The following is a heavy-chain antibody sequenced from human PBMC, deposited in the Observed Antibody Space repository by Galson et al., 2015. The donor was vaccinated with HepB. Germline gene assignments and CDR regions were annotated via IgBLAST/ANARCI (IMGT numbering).Heavy chain of an antibody. Sequence: SLRLPCAASGLTFSSSGMHWVRQAPGKGLEWVAVIWYDGSNKYYADSVKGRFTISRDNSKNTLYLQMNILRTEDTAVYYCARDHEGWFDPWGQGTLVTVPS. CDR2: IWYDGSNK. CDR1: GLTFSSSG. J-gene: IGHJ5*02. V-gene: IGHV3-33*08. CDR3: ARDHEGWFDP.